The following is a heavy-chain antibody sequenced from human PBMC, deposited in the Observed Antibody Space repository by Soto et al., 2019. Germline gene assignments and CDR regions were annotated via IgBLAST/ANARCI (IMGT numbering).Heavy chain of an antibody. Sequence: QVQLVQSGAEVKKPGASVKVSCKASGYTFTRYDINWVRQATGQGLEWMGWMNPNSGNTGYAQKFQGRVTMTRNTSISTAYMERSSLRSEDTAVYYCARGRGVSRLYCSSTSCRNWFDPWGQGTLVTVSS. J-gene: IGHJ5*02. CDR1: GYTFTRYD. CDR3: ARGRGVSRLYCSSTSCRNWFDP. V-gene: IGHV1-8*01. D-gene: IGHD2-2*01. CDR2: MNPNSGNT.